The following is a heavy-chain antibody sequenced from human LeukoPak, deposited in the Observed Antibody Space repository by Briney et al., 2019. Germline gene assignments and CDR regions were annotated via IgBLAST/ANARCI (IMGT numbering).Heavy chain of an antibody. D-gene: IGHD3-10*01. V-gene: IGHV3-15*04. CDR1: GLIFSRDG. CDR2: IASKTDGGAT. CDR3: TTGIRGD. Sequence: GGSLRLSCAASGLIFSRDGMHWVRQAPGEGLDWVGRIASKTDGGATDYAAPVKGRFTISRDDSKNTLNLQMNSLKTEDTAVYYCTTGIRGDWGQGTLVTVSS. J-gene: IGHJ4*02.